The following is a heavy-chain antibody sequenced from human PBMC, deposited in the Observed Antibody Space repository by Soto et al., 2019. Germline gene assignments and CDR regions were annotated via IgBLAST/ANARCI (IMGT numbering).Heavy chain of an antibody. CDR3: ARVLSYYYDSSGYFHH. CDR1: GYSFTSYW. D-gene: IGHD3-22*01. J-gene: IGHJ4*02. CDR2: IDPSDSYT. Sequence: GESLKISCKGSGYSFTSYWISWVRQMPGKGLEWMGRIDPSDSYTNYSPSFQGHVTISADKSISTAYLQWSSLKASDTAMYYCARVLSYYYDSSGYFHHWGKGTLVTVSS. V-gene: IGHV5-10-1*01.